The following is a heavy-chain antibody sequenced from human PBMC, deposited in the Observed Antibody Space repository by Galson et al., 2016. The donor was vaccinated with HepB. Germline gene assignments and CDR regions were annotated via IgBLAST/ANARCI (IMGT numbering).Heavy chain of an antibody. V-gene: IGHV1-24*01. J-gene: IGHJ6*04. CDR1: GHSVTELC. D-gene: IGHD3-10*01. Sequence: SVKVSCKVSGHSVTELCFHWVRQAAGKGLEWMGGFEPQKGTTLFAQKFQGRVRVTEDTSTDTAYMELNNLRSEDTAVYYCATLGVATLRGVEYYHYGLDVWGKGTTVTVSS. CDR3: ATLGVATLRGVEYYHYGLDV. CDR2: FEPQKGTT.